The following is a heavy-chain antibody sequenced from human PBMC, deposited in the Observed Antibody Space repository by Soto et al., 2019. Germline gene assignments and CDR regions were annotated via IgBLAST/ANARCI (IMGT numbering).Heavy chain of an antibody. CDR3: RRSSRYSTDV. Sequence: QLQLQESGPGLVKPSETLSLTCTVSGGSISSSSYWGWIRQPPGKGLDWIGSIYSTWNTYYNPSLKSRVSISADTSKNQFSLKLTSVTAADTAVYYCRRSSRYSTDVWCQGTTVTVSS. D-gene: IGHD6-13*01. CDR1: GGSISSSSY. V-gene: IGHV4-39*01. CDR2: IYSTWNT. J-gene: IGHJ6*02.